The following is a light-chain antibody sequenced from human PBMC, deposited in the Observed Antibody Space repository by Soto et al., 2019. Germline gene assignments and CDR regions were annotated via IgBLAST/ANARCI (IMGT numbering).Light chain of an antibody. CDR2: GAS. J-gene: IGKJ1*01. CDR3: QQYTARPLT. V-gene: IGKV3D-15*01. CDR1: QSVSSN. Sequence: EIVMTQSPAAPSVSPGGRATLSSRAGQSVSSNLAWNQKNPGKAPRLLTYGASSRATGIPDRFSGSGFGKDFTLTTSRLGPEDFAVYYCQQYTARPLTFGQGTKVDIK.